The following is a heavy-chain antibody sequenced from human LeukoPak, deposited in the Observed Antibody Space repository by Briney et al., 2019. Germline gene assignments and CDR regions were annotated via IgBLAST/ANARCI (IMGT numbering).Heavy chain of an antibody. V-gene: IGHV3-33*06. J-gene: IGHJ4*02. CDR3: AKDHCGGDCYSDPYFDY. CDR1: GFTFSTYG. CDR2: IWYDGSNK. Sequence: GGSLRLSCAASGFTFSTYGLHWVRQAPGKGLEWVAVIWYDGSNKYYADSVKGRFTISRDNSKNTLYLQMNNLRAEDTALYYCAKDHCGGDCYSDPYFDYWGQGTLVTVSS. D-gene: IGHD2-21*02.